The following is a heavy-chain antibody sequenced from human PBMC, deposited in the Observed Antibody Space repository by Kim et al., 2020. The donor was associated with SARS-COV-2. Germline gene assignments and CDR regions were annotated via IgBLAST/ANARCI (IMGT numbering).Heavy chain of an antibody. CDR1: GFTFSSYW. V-gene: IGHV3-74*01. CDR3: ARGATYYYDSTRPLVFDP. D-gene: IGHD3-22*01. CDR2: INSDGSST. Sequence: GGSLRLSCAASGFTFSSYWMHWVRQAQGKGLVWVSRINSDGSSTSYADSVKGRFTISRDNAKNTPYLQMNSLRAEDTAVYYCARGATYYYDSTRPLVFDPCGEGALVTVSP. J-gene: IGHJ5*02.